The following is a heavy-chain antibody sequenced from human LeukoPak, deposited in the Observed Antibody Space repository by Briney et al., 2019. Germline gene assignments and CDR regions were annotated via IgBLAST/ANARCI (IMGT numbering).Heavy chain of an antibody. V-gene: IGHV3-33*06. CDR2: IWYDGSNK. D-gene: IGHD5-24*01. Sequence: GGSLRLSCAASGFTFSSYGMHWVRQAPGKGREGVAVIWYDGSNKYYADSVKGRFTISRDNSKNTLYLQMNSLRAEDTAVYYCAKELQMATIKDDSSYFDYWGQGTLVTVSS. CDR1: GFTFSSYG. CDR3: AKELQMATIKDDSSYFDY. J-gene: IGHJ4*02.